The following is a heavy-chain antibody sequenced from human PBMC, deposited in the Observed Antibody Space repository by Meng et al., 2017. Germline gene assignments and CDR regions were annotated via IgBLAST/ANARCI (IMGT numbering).Heavy chain of an antibody. CDR1: GDSVSSNSAA. V-gene: IGHV6-1*01. CDR2: TYYRSKWYN. D-gene: IGHD2-8*02. J-gene: IGHJ4*02. CDR3: ARGVVYAISYFDY. Sequence: QVQVQQSGPGLVKPPQTPSPTLAISGDSVSSNSAAWNWIRQSPSRGLEWLGRTYYRSKWYNDYAVSVKSRITINPDTSKNQFSLQLNSVTPEDTAVYYCARGVVYAISYFDYWGQGTLVTVSS.